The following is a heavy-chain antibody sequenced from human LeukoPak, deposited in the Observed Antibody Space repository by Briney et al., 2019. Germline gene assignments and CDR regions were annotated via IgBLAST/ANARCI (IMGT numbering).Heavy chain of an antibody. D-gene: IGHD3-3*01. J-gene: IGHJ4*02. CDR3: ARDRLRFLESMVYYFDY. V-gene: IGHV4-4*07. CDR2: IYTSGST. Sequence: PSETLSLTCTVSGGSLSSYYLSWIRQPAGKGLEWIGRIYTSGSTNYNPSLKSRVTMSVDTSKNQFSLKLSSVTAADTAVYYCARDRLRFLESMVYYFDYWGQGTLVTVSS. CDR1: GGSLSSYY.